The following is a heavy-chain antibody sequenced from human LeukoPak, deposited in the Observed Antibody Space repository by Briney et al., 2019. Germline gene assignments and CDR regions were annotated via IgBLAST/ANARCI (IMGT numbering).Heavy chain of an antibody. D-gene: IGHD3-10*01. CDR1: GYTLTSYG. CDR3: ARALIATKRLLWFGDPRFRDGMDV. V-gene: IGHV1-18*01. Sequence: GAPMNVSCKASGYTLTSYGISRVRQAPGQGPEWMGWISAYNGNTNYAQKLQGRVTMTTDTSTSTAYMELRSLRSDDTAVYYCARALIATKRLLWFGDPRFRDGMDVWGQGTTVTVSS. J-gene: IGHJ6*02. CDR2: ISAYNGNT.